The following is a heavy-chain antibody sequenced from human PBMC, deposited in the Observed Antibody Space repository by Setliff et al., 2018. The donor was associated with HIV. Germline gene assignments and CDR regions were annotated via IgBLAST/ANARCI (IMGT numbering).Heavy chain of an antibody. CDR1: GYTFTNYW. V-gene: IGHV5-51*01. CDR2: IYPGDSVT. CDR3: IRRRRAPGTEDLEAV. D-gene: IGHD1-26*01. J-gene: IGHJ4*02. Sequence: PGESLKISCRASGYTFTNYWIGWVRQMPGKGLEWIGVIYPGDSVTRYGPSFQGQVFISADRSITTAYLEWSSLKPSDTAMYYCIRRRRAPGTEDLEAVWGQGTLVTVS.